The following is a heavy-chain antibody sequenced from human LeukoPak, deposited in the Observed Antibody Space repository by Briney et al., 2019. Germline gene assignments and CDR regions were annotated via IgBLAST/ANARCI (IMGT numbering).Heavy chain of an antibody. CDR3: ARVISSAWRQNDY. CDR2: VHHTGIT. V-gene: IGHV4-61*10. Sequence: PSETLSLTCTVSGGSISSGSYYWSWIRQPAGKGLEWIGEVHHTGITNFNPSLKSRVTMSIDESKNQLSLRLTSVTAADTAVYYCARVISSAWRQNDYWGQGTLVTVSS. J-gene: IGHJ4*02. D-gene: IGHD6-19*01. CDR1: GGSISSGSYY.